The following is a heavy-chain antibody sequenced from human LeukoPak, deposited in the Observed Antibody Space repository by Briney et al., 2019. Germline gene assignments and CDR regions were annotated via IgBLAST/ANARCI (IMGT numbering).Heavy chain of an antibody. D-gene: IGHD5/OR15-5a*01. CDR3: AKENGSRRPQGYFDY. V-gene: IGHV3-53*01. Sequence: GGSLRLSCAASGFTVSSNYMNWVRQAPGKGLEWVSVIYSGGSTYYADSVKGRFTISRDNSKNTLYLQMNSLRAEDTAVYYCAKENGSRRPQGYFDYWGQGTLVTVSS. CDR2: IYSGGST. J-gene: IGHJ4*02. CDR1: GFTVSSNY.